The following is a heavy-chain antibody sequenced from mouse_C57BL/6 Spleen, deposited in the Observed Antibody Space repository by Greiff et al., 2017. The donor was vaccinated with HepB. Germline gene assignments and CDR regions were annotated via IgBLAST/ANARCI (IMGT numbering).Heavy chain of an antibody. CDR1: GYTFTDYY. CDR2: INPNNGGT. J-gene: IGHJ3*01. CDR3: ARLVPFAY. V-gene: IGHV1-26*01. Sequence: EVQLQQSGPELVKPGASVKISCKASGYTFTDYYMNWVKQSHGKSLEWIGDINPNNGGTSYNQKFKGKATLTVDKSSSTAYMELRSLTSEDSAVYYCARLVPFAYWGQGTLVTVSA.